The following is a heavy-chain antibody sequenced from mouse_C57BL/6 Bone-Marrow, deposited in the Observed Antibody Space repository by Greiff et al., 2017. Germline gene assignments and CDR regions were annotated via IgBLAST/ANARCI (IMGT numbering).Heavy chain of an antibody. CDR2: IDPNSGCT. V-gene: IGHV1-72*01. Sequence: QVQLQQPGAELVKPGASVKLSCKASGYTFTSYWMHWVKQRPGRGLEWIGRIDPNSGCTKYNEKFKSKATLTVDKPSSTAYMQLSSLTSEDSAVYYCARRLIITTVSDWYFDVWGTGTTVTVSA. CDR3: ARRLIITTVSDWYFDV. D-gene: IGHD1-1*01. CDR1: GYTFTSYW. J-gene: IGHJ1*03.